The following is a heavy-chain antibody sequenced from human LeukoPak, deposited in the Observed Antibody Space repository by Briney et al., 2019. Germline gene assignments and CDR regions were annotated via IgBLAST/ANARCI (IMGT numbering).Heavy chain of an antibody. J-gene: IGHJ4*02. CDR2: ISSRGSSI. CDR1: GFIFSSYS. D-gene: IGHD3-10*01. Sequence: GGSLRLSCAASGFIFSSYSMNWVRQAPGKGLEWVSYISSRGSSICYADSVKGRFTISRDNAKNSLYLQLNSLRAEDTAVYYCARDTYGSGSYYNAPLDYWGQGTLVTVSS. CDR3: ARDTYGSGSYYNAPLDY. V-gene: IGHV3-48*01.